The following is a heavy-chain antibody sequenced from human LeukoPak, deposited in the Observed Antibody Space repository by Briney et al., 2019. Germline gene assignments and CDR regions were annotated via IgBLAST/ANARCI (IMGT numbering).Heavy chain of an antibody. Sequence: SETLSLTCTVSGGSSSSYYWSWIRQPPGKGLEWIGYIYYSGSTNYNPSLKSRVTISVDTSKNQFSLKLSSVTAADTAVYYCAREVLTMVRGVTNNWFDPWGQGTLVTVSS. J-gene: IGHJ5*02. CDR2: IYYSGST. V-gene: IGHV4-59*01. CDR1: GGSSSSYY. D-gene: IGHD3-10*01. CDR3: AREVLTMVRGVTNNWFDP.